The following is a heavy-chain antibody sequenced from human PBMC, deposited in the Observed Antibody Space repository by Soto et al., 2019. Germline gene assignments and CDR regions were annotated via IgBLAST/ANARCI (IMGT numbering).Heavy chain of an antibody. Sequence: QVQLVQSGAEVKKPGSSVKVSCKASGGTFSSYAISWVRQAPGQVLEWMGGIIPIFGTANYAQKFQGRVTITADESTSTAYMELSSLRSEDTAVYYCARANEPYRITGTGGDYWGQGTLVTVSS. V-gene: IGHV1-69*01. J-gene: IGHJ4*02. D-gene: IGHD1-7*01. CDR3: ARANEPYRITGTGGDY. CDR2: IIPIFGTA. CDR1: GGTFSSYA.